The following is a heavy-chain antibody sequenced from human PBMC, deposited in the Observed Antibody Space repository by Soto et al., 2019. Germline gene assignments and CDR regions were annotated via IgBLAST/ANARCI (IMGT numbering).Heavy chain of an antibody. CDR3: ARDGYCSGGSCYTWFDP. J-gene: IGHJ5*02. CDR2: ISSSSSTI. Sequence: PGGSLRLSCAASGFTFSSYSMNWVRQAPGKGLEWVSYISSSSSTISYADSVKGRFTIPRDNAKNSLHLQMSSLSDEDTAVYYCARDGYCSGGSCYTWFDPWGQGTLVTVSS. D-gene: IGHD2-15*01. CDR1: GFTFSSYS. V-gene: IGHV3-48*02.